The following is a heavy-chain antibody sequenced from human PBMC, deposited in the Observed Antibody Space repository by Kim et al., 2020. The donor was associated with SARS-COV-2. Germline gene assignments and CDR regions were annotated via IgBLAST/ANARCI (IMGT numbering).Heavy chain of an antibody. D-gene: IGHD4-4*01. CDR2: IYSGGTT. CDR1: GLTFSRNH. V-gene: IGHV3-53*01. CDR3: ARDPLGDGYSFSDY. J-gene: IGHJ4*02. Sequence: GGSLRLSCAASGLTFSRNHMNWVRQAPGKGLEWVSDIYSGGTTSYADFVKGRFTISRDAAKNTMHLQMNSLRADDTAVYYCARDPLGDGYSFSDYWGQGTLVTVSS.